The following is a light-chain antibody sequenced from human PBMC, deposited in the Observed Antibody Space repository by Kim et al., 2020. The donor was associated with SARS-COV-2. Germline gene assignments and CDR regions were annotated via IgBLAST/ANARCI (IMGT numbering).Light chain of an antibody. CDR1: SSNVGSNY. CDR3: VAWDDSLSGYM. Sequence: QSVLTQPPSASGTPGQRVTISCSGSSSNVGSNYVYWYQQLPGTAPKLLIYRNNQRPSGVPDRFSGSKSGTSASLAISGLRPEDEADYYCVAWDDSLSGYMFGTGTKVTVL. CDR2: RNN. V-gene: IGLV1-47*01. J-gene: IGLJ1*01.